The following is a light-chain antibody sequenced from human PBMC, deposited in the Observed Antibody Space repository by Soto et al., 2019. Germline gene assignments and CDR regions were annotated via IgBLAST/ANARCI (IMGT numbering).Light chain of an antibody. CDR3: AAWDDSLSGPV. J-gene: IGLJ3*02. Sequence: QSVLTQPPSASGTPGQRVTISCSGSSSNIGSNYVYWYQQLPGTAPKLLIYSNNQRPSGVPDRFSGSKSGTSASLAISGLRCEDEADYYCAAWDDSLSGPVFGGGTKLTVL. CDR1: SSNIGSNY. V-gene: IGLV1-47*02. CDR2: SNN.